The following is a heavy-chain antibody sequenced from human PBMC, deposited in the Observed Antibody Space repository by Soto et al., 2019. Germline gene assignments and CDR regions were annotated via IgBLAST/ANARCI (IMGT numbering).Heavy chain of an antibody. CDR3: AKDLHSSGWAAYNFDY. CDR2: ISYDGSNK. V-gene: IGHV3-30*18. Sequence: GGSLRLSCAASGFTFSNFGMHWVRQVPGKGLEWVALISYDGSNKYYADSVKGRFTISRDSTKNTLSLQINSLRAEDSAVYYCAKDLHSSGWAAYNFDYWGQGTLVTVSS. D-gene: IGHD6-25*01. J-gene: IGHJ4*02. CDR1: GFTFSNFG.